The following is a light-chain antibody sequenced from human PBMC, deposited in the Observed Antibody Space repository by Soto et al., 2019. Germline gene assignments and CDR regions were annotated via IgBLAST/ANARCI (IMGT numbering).Light chain of an antibody. CDR2: GAS. J-gene: IGKJ3*01. Sequence: EIVMTQSPATLFVSPGERATLSCRASQTVSDDLAWYQQKPGQAPRLLIYGASTRATDIPARFSGGGSGTEFTLTISSLQSEDSAIYHCQQYHDWPPITFGPGTKVNI. V-gene: IGKV3-15*01. CDR1: QTVSDD. CDR3: QQYHDWPPIT.